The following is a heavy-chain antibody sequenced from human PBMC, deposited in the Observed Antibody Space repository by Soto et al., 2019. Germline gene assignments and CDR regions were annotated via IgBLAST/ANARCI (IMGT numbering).Heavy chain of an antibody. J-gene: IGHJ6*02. Sequence: QPGGSLRLSFAASGFTFSSYGMHWVRQAPGKGLEWVAFIGYDGSNKYYVDSVKGRFTISIENSKNTLYLQMNSLRAEDTAVYYCARGGYCSSTSCYNYYYYGXDVWGQGTTVTXS. CDR1: GFTFSSYG. CDR2: IGYDGSNK. V-gene: IGHV3-30*02. D-gene: IGHD2-2*02. CDR3: ARGGYCSSTSCYNYYYYGXDV.